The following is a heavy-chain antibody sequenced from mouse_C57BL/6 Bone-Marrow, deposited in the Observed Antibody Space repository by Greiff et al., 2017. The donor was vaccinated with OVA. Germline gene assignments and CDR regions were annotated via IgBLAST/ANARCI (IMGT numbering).Heavy chain of an antibody. D-gene: IGHD2-4*01. J-gene: IGHJ4*01. CDR3: AREGGYYDYDEAMDY. Sequence: QVQLQQSGAELVRPGTSVKMSCKASGYTFTNYWIGWAKQRPGHGLEWIGDIYPGGGYTNYNEKFKGKATLTADKSSGTAYMQFSSLTSEDSAIYYCAREGGYYDYDEAMDYWGQGTSVTVSS. V-gene: IGHV1-63*01. CDR1: GYTFTNYW. CDR2: IYPGGGYT.